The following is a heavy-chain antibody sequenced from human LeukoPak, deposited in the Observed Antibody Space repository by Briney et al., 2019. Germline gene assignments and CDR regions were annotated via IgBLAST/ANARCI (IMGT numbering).Heavy chain of an antibody. J-gene: IGHJ4*02. CDR3: TRDFYGIDY. CDR1: GFTFSNYW. D-gene: IGHD1-1*01. CDR2: INSDGSSS. Sequence: PGGSLRLSCGASGFTFSNYWMHWVCQAPGKGLVWVSRINSDGSSSSYADSVKGRFTTSRDNAKNTVYLQMNSLRAEDTAVYYCTRDFYGIDYWGQGTLVTVSS. V-gene: IGHV3-74*01.